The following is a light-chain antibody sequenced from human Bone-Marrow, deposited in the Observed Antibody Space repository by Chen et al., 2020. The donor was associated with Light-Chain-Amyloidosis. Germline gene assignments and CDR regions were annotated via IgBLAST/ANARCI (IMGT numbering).Light chain of an antibody. J-gene: IGLJ2*01. CDR2: ENN. V-gene: IGLV6-57*01. CDR3: QSYDTDNRGV. Sequence: NFLPPQPHSVSASPGRPVTISCPRSSGSGASTLVPWYQQRPGSSPTTVMYENNKRPSGVPDRFSGSSDYSSNSASLTISGLKTEDEADYYCQSYDTDNRGVFGGGTRLTVL. CDR1: SGSGASTL.